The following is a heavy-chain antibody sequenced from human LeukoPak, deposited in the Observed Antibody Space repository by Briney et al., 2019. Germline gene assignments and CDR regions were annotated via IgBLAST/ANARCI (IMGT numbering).Heavy chain of an antibody. CDR1: GGTFSSYA. V-gene: IGHV1-69*13. CDR2: IIPIFGTA. CDR3: ARDRGWAGYTYGFYY. J-gene: IGHJ4*02. Sequence: SVKVSCKASGGTFSSYAMSWVRQAPGQGLEWMGGIIPIFGTANYAQKFQGRVTITADESTSTAYMELSGLRSEDTAVYYCARDRGWAGYTYGFYYWGQGTLVTVSS. D-gene: IGHD5-18*01.